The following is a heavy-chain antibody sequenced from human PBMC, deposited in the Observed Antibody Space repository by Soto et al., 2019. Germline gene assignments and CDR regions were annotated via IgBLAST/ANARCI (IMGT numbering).Heavy chain of an antibody. V-gene: IGHV3-23*01. Sequence: DVQLLESGGALVQPGGSLRLSCAASGFTFSSYAMTWVRQAPGKGQEWVSTVSGSGGNTYYADSVKGRFTISRDNSENTLYLQMISLRAEDMAIYYCAKGPHSSGWHYFDYWGQGTLVTVSS. D-gene: IGHD6-19*01. CDR3: AKGPHSSGWHYFDY. CDR1: GFTFSSYA. CDR2: VSGSGGNT. J-gene: IGHJ4*02.